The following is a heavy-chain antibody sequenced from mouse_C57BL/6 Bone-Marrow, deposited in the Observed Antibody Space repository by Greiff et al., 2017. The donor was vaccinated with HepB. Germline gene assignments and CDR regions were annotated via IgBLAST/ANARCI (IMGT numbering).Heavy chain of an antibody. Sequence: QVQLQQPGTELVKPGASVKLSCKASGYTFTSYWMHWVKQRPGQGLEWIGNINPSSGYTKYNQKFKDKATLTADKSSSTAYMQLSSLTYEDSAVYYCANSSGPWFAYWGQGTLVTVSA. CDR2: INPSSGYT. CDR1: GYTFTSYW. D-gene: IGHD3-2*02. V-gene: IGHV1-53*01. J-gene: IGHJ3*01. CDR3: ANSSGPWFAY.